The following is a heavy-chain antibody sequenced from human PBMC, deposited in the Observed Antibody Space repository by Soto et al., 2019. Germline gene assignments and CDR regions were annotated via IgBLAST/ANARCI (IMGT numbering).Heavy chain of an antibody. Sequence: GAAVKVSCKASGYTFTSYGISWVRQAPGQGLEWMGWISAYNGNTNYAQKLQGRVTITADESTSTAYMELSSLRSEDTAVYYCARGGGYCSSNSCANWFDPWGQGTLVTVSS. CDR1: GYTFTSYG. CDR2: ISAYNGNT. V-gene: IGHV1-18*01. J-gene: IGHJ5*02. D-gene: IGHD2-2*01. CDR3: ARGGGYCSSNSCANWFDP.